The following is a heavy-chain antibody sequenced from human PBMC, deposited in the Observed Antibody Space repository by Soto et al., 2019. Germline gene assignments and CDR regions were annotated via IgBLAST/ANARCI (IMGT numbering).Heavy chain of an antibody. CDR1: GYTFTSYG. CDR3: ARDKWQHYYYYGMDV. Sequence: ASVKVSCKASGYTFTSYGISWVRQAPGQGLEWMGWISAYNGNTNYAQKLQGRVTMTTDTSTSTAYMELRSLRSDDTAVYYCARDKWQHYYYYGMDVWGQGTTVTVSS. D-gene: IGHD1-26*01. J-gene: IGHJ6*02. CDR2: ISAYNGNT. V-gene: IGHV1-18*01.